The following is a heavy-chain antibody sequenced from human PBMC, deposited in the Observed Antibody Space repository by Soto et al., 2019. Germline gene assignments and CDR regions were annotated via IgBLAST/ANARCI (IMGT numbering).Heavy chain of an antibody. Sequence: EVQLVESGGGLVQPGGSLRLSCAASGFTFSTYWMHWVRQAPGKGLVWVSRINSDGSSTAYAESVKGRFTISRDNAKNTVYLQMTSLRAEDTAVYYCERGRWELLGTSDCWGQGTLVAVSS. CDR3: ERGRWELLGTSDC. V-gene: IGHV3-74*01. J-gene: IGHJ4*02. D-gene: IGHD1-26*01. CDR2: INSDGSST. CDR1: GFTFSTYW.